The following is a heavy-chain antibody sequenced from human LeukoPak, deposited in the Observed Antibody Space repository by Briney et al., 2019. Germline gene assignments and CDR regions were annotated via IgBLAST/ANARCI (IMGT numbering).Heavy chain of an antibody. J-gene: IGHJ3*02. CDR2: IYYSGST. D-gene: IGHD3-22*01. V-gene: IGHV4-59*12. CDR1: GGSISSYY. CDR3: ARDGSYYDSSARADDAFYI. Sequence: PSETLSLTCTVSGGSISSYYWSWIRQPPGKGLEWIGYIYYSGSTNYNPSLKSRVTISVDTSKNQFSLKLSSVTAADTAVYYCARDGSYYDSSARADDAFYIWGQGTMVTVSS.